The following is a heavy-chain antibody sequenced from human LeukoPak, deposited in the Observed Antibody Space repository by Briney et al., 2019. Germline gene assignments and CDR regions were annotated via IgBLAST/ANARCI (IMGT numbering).Heavy chain of an antibody. CDR1: GFTFSSYG. CDR2: IWYDGSNK. Sequence: PGGSLRLSCAASGFTFSSYGMHWVRQAPGKGLEWVAVIWYDGSNKYYADSVKGRSTISRDNSKNTLYLQMNSLRAEDTAVYYCARSEFSYYYGMDVWGQGTTVTVSS. D-gene: IGHD3-16*02. V-gene: IGHV3-33*01. J-gene: IGHJ6*02. CDR3: ARSEFSYYYGMDV.